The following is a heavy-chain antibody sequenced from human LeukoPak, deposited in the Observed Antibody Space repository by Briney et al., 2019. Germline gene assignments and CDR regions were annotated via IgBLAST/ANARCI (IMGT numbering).Heavy chain of an antibody. CDR1: GYTFTSYG. CDR3: AREAAADAVKAFDI. Sequence: ASVKVSCKASGYTFTSYGISWVRQAPGQGLEWMGWINPNSGGTNYAQKFQGRVTMTRDTSISTAYMELSRLRSDDTAVYYCAREAAADAVKAFDIWGQGTMVTVSS. J-gene: IGHJ3*02. CDR2: INPNSGGT. V-gene: IGHV1-2*02. D-gene: IGHD6-13*01.